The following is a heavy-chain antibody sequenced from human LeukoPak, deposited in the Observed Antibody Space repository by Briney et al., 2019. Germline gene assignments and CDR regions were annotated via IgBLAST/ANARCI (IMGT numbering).Heavy chain of an antibody. CDR2: IDSDDRT. CDR3: ARVLLWFGELHFDY. V-gene: IGHV3-66*01. J-gene: IGHJ4*02. Sequence: GGSLRLSCAASGFTVSSNYMNWVRQAPGKGLEWVSVIDSDDRTYYADSVKGRFTISRDNSKNTLYLQMNSLRAEDTAVYYCARVLLWFGELHFDYWGQGTLVTVSS. CDR1: GFTVSSNY. D-gene: IGHD3-10*01.